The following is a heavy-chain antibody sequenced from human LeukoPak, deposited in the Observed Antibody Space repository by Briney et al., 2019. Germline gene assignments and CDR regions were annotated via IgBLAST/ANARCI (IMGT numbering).Heavy chain of an antibody. D-gene: IGHD3-22*01. J-gene: IGHJ6*02. CDR3: AREAVVVQKTYYYYGMDV. Sequence: ASVKVSCKASGYTFTSYYMHWMRQAPGQGLEWMGIINPSGGSTSYAQKFQGRVTMTRDTSTSTVYMELSSLRSEDTAVYYCAREAVVVQKTYYYYGMDVWGQGTTVTVSS. CDR1: GYTFTSYY. CDR2: INPSGGST. V-gene: IGHV1-46*01.